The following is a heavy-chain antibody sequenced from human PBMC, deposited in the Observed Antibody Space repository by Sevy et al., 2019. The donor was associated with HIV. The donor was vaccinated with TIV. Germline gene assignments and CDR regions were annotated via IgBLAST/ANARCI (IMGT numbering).Heavy chain of an antibody. D-gene: IGHD3-22*01. CDR3: ARFHGSFDSSGYPIL. CDR2: LNPNSGDT. Sequence: ASVKVSCKASGYTFTGYYLHWVRQAPRQGLEWMGRLNPNSGDTDYAQKFQGRVTLTRDTSISTAYMEVSRLRSDDTAVYYCARFHGSFDSSGYPILWGQGTLVTVSS. V-gene: IGHV1-2*06. CDR1: GYTFTGYY. J-gene: IGHJ4*02.